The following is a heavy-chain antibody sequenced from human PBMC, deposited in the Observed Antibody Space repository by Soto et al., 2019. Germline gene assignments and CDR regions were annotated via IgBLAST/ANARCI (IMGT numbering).Heavy chain of an antibody. V-gene: IGHV4-39*02. CDR2: IYYIGNT. CDR3: ARGRPAVVPKYCSSTSCYSNYYYYYYMDV. D-gene: IGHD2-2*01. J-gene: IGHJ6*03. CDR1: GGSISTRSSY. Sequence: SETLSLTCTVSGGSISTRSSYWGWIRQPPGKGLEWIGSIYYIGNTYYNPSLKSRVAISIDSSKTRFSLNLNSVTAADTAVYYCARGRPAVVPKYCSSTSCYSNYYYYYYMDVWGKGTTVTVSS.